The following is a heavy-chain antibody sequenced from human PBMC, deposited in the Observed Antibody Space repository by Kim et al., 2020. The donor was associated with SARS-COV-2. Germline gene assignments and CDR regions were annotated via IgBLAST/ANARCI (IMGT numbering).Heavy chain of an antibody. J-gene: IGHJ6*02. CDR1: GYTFTSYG. V-gene: IGHV1-18*01. Sequence: ASVKVSCKASGYTFTSYGISWVRQAPGQGLEWMGWISAYNGNTNYAQKLQGRVTMTTDTSTSTAYMELRSLRSDDTAVYYCARHAYSITILYYYGMDVWGQGTTVTVSS. CDR3: ARHAYSITILYYYGMDV. CDR2: ISAYNGNT. D-gene: IGHD3-3*01.